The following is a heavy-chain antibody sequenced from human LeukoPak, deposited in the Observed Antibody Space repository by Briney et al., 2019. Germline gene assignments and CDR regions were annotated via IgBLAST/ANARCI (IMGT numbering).Heavy chain of an antibody. CDR1: GFTFSSYT. CDR2: INHSGST. CDR3: ARGSGLFDY. V-gene: IGHV4-34*01. J-gene: IGHJ4*02. D-gene: IGHD5-12*01. Sequence: GSLRLSCAASGFTFSSYTMNWVRQAPGKGLEWIGEINHSGSTNYNPSLKSRVTISVDTSKNQFSLKLSSVTAADTAVYYCARGSGLFDYWGQGTLVTDSS.